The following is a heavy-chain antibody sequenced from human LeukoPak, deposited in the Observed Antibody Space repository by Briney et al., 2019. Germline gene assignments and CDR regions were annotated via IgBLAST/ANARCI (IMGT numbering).Heavy chain of an antibody. Sequence: PGGSLRLSCAASGFTFSSYWMSWVRQAPGKGLEWVAHIKQDGSEKYYVDSVKGRFTISRDNAKNSLYLQMNSLRAEDTAVYYCARDDYGDYAGAFDIWGQGTMVTVSS. CDR1: GFTFSSYW. CDR2: IKQDGSEK. D-gene: IGHD4-17*01. J-gene: IGHJ3*02. CDR3: ARDDYGDYAGAFDI. V-gene: IGHV3-7*01.